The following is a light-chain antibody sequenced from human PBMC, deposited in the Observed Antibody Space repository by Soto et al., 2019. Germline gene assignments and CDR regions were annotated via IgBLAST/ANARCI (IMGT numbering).Light chain of an antibody. Sequence: EVVLTQSPSTLSLSPGEGATLSFRASQSVSSYVAWHQQKPGQAPRLLIYDASNTATGIPGRISGSWSATDFTITISSQAHEDFAVYCWQQRSYWLTFGQGTKVDIK. CDR2: DAS. CDR1: QSVSSY. CDR3: QQRSYWLT. V-gene: IGKV3-11*01. J-gene: IGKJ1*01.